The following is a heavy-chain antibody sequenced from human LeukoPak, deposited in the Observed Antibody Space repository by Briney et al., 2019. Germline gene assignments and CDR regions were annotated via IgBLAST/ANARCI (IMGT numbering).Heavy chain of an antibody. Sequence: GGSLRLSCAASGFTFSSYWMTWVRQAPGKGLEWVANIKHDGSEEYYEDSVKGRFTISRDNAKNSLYLQMNSLRAEDTAVYYCARIDGYTGYFDYWGQGTLGTVSS. CDR1: GFTFSSYW. CDR3: ARIDGYTGYFDY. CDR2: IKHDGSEE. J-gene: IGHJ4*02. V-gene: IGHV3-7*01. D-gene: IGHD5-24*01.